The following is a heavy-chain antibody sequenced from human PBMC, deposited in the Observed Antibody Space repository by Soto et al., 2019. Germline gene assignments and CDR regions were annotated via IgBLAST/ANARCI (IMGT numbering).Heavy chain of an antibody. D-gene: IGHD5-12*01. CDR3: VTAVRGYNANGDL. CDR1: GFTFSTYS. J-gene: IGHJ6*02. CDR2: ISSRSDI. Sequence: GGSLRLSCVGSGFTFSTYSINWVRQAPGKGLEWVSSISSRSDIYYADSVKGRFTISRDNAKTSVYLEMNSLRAEDTAVYYCVTAVRGYNANGDLWGQGTTVTVSS. V-gene: IGHV3-21*04.